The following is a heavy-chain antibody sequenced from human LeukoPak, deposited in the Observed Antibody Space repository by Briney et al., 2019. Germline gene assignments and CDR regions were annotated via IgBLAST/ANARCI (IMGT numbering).Heavy chain of an antibody. V-gene: IGHV4-39*01. CDR1: GDSISSSNYY. CDR2: LYYSGSP. J-gene: IGHJ4*02. D-gene: IGHD3-3*01. Sequence: SETLSLTCAVSGDSISSSNYYWGWIHQPPGKGLEWIGSLYYSGSPYYNPSLKSRVTISVDTSNNQFSLKLNSVTAADTAVYYCASALTIFGVAAFDYWGQGTLVTVSS. CDR3: ASALTIFGVAAFDY.